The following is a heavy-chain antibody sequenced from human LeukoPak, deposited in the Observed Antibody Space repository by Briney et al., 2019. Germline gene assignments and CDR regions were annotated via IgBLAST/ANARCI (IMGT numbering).Heavy chain of an antibody. CDR1: GFTFSSYA. D-gene: IGHD5/OR15-5a*01. Sequence: QSGGSLRLSCAASGFTFSSYAMSWVRQAPGKGLEWVSAISGSGGSTYYADSVKGRFTISRDNSKNTLYPQMNSLRAEDTAVYYCAKSEGLYYYYYYGMDVWGQGTTVTVSS. CDR3: AKSEGLYYYYYYGMDV. CDR2: ISGSGGST. J-gene: IGHJ6*02. V-gene: IGHV3-23*01.